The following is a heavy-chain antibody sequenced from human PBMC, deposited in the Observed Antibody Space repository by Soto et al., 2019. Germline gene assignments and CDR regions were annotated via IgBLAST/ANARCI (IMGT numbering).Heavy chain of an antibody. J-gene: IGHJ4*02. CDR1: GFTFSSYA. CDR3: AKGGNWNYLTINY. CDR2: ISGSGGST. V-gene: IGHV3-23*01. Sequence: EVQLLESGGGLVQPGGSLRLSCAASGFTFSSYAMSWVRQAPGKGLEWVSAISGSGGSTYYADSVKGRFTISRDNSKNTLYLQINSLRAEDTAVYYCAKGGNWNYLTINYWGQGTLVTVSS. D-gene: IGHD1-7*01.